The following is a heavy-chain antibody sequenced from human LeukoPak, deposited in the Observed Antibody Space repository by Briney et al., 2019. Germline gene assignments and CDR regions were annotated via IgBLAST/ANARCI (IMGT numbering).Heavy chain of an antibody. CDR3: ARDIAARLGYYYYGMDV. V-gene: IGHV1-69*13. CDR1: GYTFTSYD. CDR2: IIPIFGTA. Sequence: ASVKVSCKASGYTFTSYDINWVRQATGQGLEWMGGIIPIFGTANYAQKFQGRVTITADESTSTAYMELSSLRSEDTAVYYCARDIAARLGYYYYGMDVWGQGTTVTVSS. D-gene: IGHD6-6*01. J-gene: IGHJ6*02.